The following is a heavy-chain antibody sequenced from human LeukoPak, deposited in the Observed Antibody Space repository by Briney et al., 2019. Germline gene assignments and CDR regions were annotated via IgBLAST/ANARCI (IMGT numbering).Heavy chain of an antibody. Sequence: ASVKVSCKASGYSFTDYDIDWVRQAHGQGLEWMGCVNPTSGNAAYGQKFQGRVTLTRDTSIGTAYMEVSGLTFEDTAVYYCARETRGYYYLDVWGAGTTVTVSS. CDR1: GYSFTDYD. CDR2: VNPTSGNA. CDR3: ARETRGYYYLDV. V-gene: IGHV1-8*01. J-gene: IGHJ6*03.